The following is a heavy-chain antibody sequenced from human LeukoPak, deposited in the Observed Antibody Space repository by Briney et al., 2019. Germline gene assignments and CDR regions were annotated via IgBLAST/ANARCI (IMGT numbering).Heavy chain of an antibody. J-gene: IGHJ4*02. CDR2: ISGSGGST. V-gene: IGHV3-23*01. Sequence: GGSLRLSCAASGFTFSSYAMSWVRQAPGKGLEWVSAISGSGGSTYYADSVKGRFTISRDNSKNTLYLQMNSLRAEDTAVYYCAKNGVRIVGATMSIGYWGQGTLVTVSS. CDR1: GFTFSSYA. D-gene: IGHD1-26*01. CDR3: AKNGVRIVGATMSIGY.